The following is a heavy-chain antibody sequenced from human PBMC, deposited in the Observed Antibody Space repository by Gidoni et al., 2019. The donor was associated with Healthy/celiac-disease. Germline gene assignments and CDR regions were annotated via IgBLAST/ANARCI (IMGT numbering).Heavy chain of an antibody. V-gene: IGHV3-23*01. CDR3: ASEIGSSWGAFDI. CDR1: GLPFSSYA. CDR2: ISGSGGST. J-gene: IGHJ3*02. D-gene: IGHD6-13*01. Sequence: EVQLLESGGGLVQPGGSLRLSCAASGLPFSSYAMSWVRQAPGKGLEWVSAISGSGGSTYYADSVKGRFTISRDNSKNTLYLQMNSLRAEDTAVYYCASEIGSSWGAFDIWGQGTMVTVSS.